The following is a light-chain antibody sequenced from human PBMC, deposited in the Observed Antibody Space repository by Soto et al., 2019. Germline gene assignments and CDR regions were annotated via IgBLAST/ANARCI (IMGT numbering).Light chain of an antibody. CDR2: RDN. CDR1: SSNIGRNY. V-gene: IGLV1-47*01. Sequence: QSVLTQPPSASGTPGQRVTISCSGSSSNIGRNYLYWYQQFSGTAPKLLVYRDNHRPSGAPDRFSGSKSGTSASLAISGLRSEDEADYYCATWDDSLSGVVFGGGTKLTVL. J-gene: IGLJ2*01. CDR3: ATWDDSLSGVV.